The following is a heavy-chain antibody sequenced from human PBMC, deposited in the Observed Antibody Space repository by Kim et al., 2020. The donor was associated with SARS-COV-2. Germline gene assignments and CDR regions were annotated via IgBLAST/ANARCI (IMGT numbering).Heavy chain of an antibody. V-gene: IGHV3-30*18. CDR2: ISYDGSNK. CDR1: GFTFSSYG. Sequence: GGSLRLSCAASGFTFSSYGMHWVRQAPGKGLEWVAVISYDGSNKYYADSVKGRFTISRDNSKNTLYLQMNSLRAEDTAVYYCAKDSGSGSYYAWTYYYYGIDVWGQGTTVTVSS. D-gene: IGHD3-10*01. CDR3: AKDSGSGSYYAWTYYYYGIDV. J-gene: IGHJ6*02.